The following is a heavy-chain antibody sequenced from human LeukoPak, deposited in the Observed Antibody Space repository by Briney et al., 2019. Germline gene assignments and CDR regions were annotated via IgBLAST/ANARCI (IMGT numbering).Heavy chain of an antibody. J-gene: IGHJ3*01. V-gene: IGHV3-23*01. Sequence: GGSLRLSCAASGFSFTTNAMNWVRQAPGKGLEWVSGISDSGNKTYYADSVKGRFTISRANHKNTLYLEKSSLGAEDAAVYYCVKGLVGRAFTRGLDVWGQGTVVTVSS. CDR1: GFSFTTNA. D-gene: IGHD3-10*01. CDR3: VKGLVGRAFTRGLDV. CDR2: ISDSGNKT.